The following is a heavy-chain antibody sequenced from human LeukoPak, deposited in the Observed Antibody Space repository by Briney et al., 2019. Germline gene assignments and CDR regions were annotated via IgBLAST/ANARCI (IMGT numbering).Heavy chain of an antibody. CDR1: GYTFTSYG. Sequence: GASVKVSCKASGYTFTSYGISWVRQAPGQGLEWMGWISAYNGNTNYAQKLQGRVTMTTDTSTSTAYMELRSLRSDDTAVYYCARTFQDASPDAFDIWGQGTMVTVSS. CDR3: ARTFQDASPDAFDI. V-gene: IGHV1-18*01. J-gene: IGHJ3*02. CDR2: ISAYNGNT. D-gene: IGHD3-16*01.